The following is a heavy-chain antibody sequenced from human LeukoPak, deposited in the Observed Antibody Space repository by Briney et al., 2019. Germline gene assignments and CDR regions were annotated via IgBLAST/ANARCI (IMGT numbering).Heavy chain of an antibody. D-gene: IGHD2-2*02. CDR1: GFTFSSYS. CDR3: ARDDQYCGSTSCHTNVPFDY. Sequence: AGVSLSLSCAASGFTFSSYSRKWLGQAPGKGWEGGTIIIFGTSYIYYADSVKGRFTISRDNAKNSLYLQMNSLRAEDTAVYYCARDDQYCGSTSCHTNVPFDYWGQGTLVTVSS. CDR2: IIFGTSYI. V-gene: IGHV3-21*01. J-gene: IGHJ4*02.